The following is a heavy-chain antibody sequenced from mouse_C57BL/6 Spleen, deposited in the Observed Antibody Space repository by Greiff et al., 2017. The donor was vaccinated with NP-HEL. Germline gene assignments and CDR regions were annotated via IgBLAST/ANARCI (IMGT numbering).Heavy chain of an antibody. Sequence: QVQLQQPGAELVKPGASVKLSCKASGYTFTSYWMHWVKQRPGQGLEWIGMIHPNSGSTNYTEKFKSKATLTVDKSSSTAYMQLSSPTSEDSAVYYCAYGSSYDYAMDYWGQGTSVTVSS. J-gene: IGHJ4*01. CDR1: GYTFTSYW. CDR3: AYGSSYDYAMDY. V-gene: IGHV1-64*01. CDR2: IHPNSGST. D-gene: IGHD1-1*01.